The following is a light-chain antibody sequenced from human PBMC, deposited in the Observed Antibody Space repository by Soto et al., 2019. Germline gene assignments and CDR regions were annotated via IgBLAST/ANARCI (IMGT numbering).Light chain of an antibody. Sequence: DIVMTQSPDSLAVSLGERATINCKSSQSVLYSSNNKNYLAWYQQRPGQPPKLLIYWASTRESGVPDRFSGSGSVTDFTLTITSLKADDVAVYYCQQYESTPPTFGQGTKLEIK. CDR1: QSVLYSSNNKNY. CDR3: QQYESTPPT. CDR2: WAS. J-gene: IGKJ2*01. V-gene: IGKV4-1*01.